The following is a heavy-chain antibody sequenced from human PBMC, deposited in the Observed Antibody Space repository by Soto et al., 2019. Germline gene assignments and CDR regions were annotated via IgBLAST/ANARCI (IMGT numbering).Heavy chain of an antibody. D-gene: IGHD7-27*01. CDR1: GFIFDNYA. Sequence: PGESLKISCAASGFIFDNYAMTWVRQAPGKGLEWVSSVSGTTGSSSYADSVQGRFTISRDSSKSTVYLQMNSLRVEDTAIYYCAKDSGDRVEGLDCWGQGTLVTVS. CDR3: AKDSGDRVEGLDC. V-gene: IGHV3-23*01. J-gene: IGHJ4*02. CDR2: VSGTTGSS.